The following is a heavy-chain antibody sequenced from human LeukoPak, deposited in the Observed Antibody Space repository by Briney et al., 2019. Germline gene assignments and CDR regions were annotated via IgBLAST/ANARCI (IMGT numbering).Heavy chain of an antibody. V-gene: IGHV3-74*03. CDR2: TKNDGTMT. J-gene: IGHJ5*02. CDR1: GFTFSGYW. Sequence: PGGSLRLSCAASGFTFSGYWMHWVRQAPGKGLVWISRTKNDGTMTTYAGSVKGRFTVSRDNAKNTLYLQMNSLRVEDTAVYYCAKSDWFDPWGQGTLVIVSS. CDR3: AKSDWFDP.